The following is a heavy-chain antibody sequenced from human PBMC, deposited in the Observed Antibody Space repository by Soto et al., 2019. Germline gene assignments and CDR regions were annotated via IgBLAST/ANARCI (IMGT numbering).Heavy chain of an antibody. CDR1: GGSISSGDYY. CDR3: ARDRYSGYDFGY. CDR2: IYYNGRT. J-gene: IGHJ4*02. Sequence: SETLSLTCTVSGGSISSGDYYRSWLRQPPGKGLEWIGYIYYNGRTYYSPSLTSRASISIDASKNQLSLKLTSVTAADAAVYYCARDRYSGYDFGYWGQGALVTVSS. D-gene: IGHD5-12*01. V-gene: IGHV4-30-4*01.